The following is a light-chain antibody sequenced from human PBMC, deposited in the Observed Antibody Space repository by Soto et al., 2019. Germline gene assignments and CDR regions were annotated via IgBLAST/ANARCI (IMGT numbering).Light chain of an antibody. CDR2: GAS. CDR1: QSVSSSC. V-gene: IGKV3-20*01. Sequence: EIVLTQSPGTLSLSPGERATLSCSASQSVSSSCLAWYQQKPGQAPRLLIYGASSRATGIPDRFSGSGSGTDFTLTISRLEPEDFAVYYCQQYGSSPPTFGQGTKVDIK. CDR3: QQYGSSPPT. J-gene: IGKJ1*01.